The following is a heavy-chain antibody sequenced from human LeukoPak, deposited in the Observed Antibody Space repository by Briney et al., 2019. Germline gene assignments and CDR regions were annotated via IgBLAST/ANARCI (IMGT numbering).Heavy chain of an antibody. CDR2: ISNDGSDE. D-gene: IGHD3-16*02. J-gene: IGHJ4*02. Sequence: GGSLRLSCAASGFNFSNYAMHWVRQAPGQGLEWVAIISNDGSDERSADSVKGRFTISRDNSKNTLYVQMNSLRADDTAVYYCARPTPGEFSFLIDYWGQGTLVTVSS. V-gene: IGHV3-30*01. CDR1: GFNFSNYA. CDR3: ARPTPGEFSFLIDY.